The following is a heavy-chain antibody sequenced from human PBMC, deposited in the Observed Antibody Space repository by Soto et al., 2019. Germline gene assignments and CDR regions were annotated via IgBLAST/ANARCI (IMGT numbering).Heavy chain of an antibody. D-gene: IGHD3-16*02. V-gene: IGHV2-5*02. CDR3: AHTNRQPHMITFRRVIAGFDY. CDR1: GFSLSTSGVG. Sequence: GSGPTLVNPTQTLTLTCTFSGFSLSTSGVGVGWIRQPPGKALEWLALIYWDDDKRYSPSLKSRLTITKDTSKNQVVLTMTNMDPVDTATYYCAHTNRQPHMITFRRVIAGFDYWGQGTLVTVSS. CDR2: IYWDDDK. J-gene: IGHJ4*02.